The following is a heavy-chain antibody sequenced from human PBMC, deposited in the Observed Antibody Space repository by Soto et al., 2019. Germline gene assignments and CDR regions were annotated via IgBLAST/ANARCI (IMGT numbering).Heavy chain of an antibody. D-gene: IGHD6-25*01. Sequence: ASVKVSCKASGYTFTSYAMHLVRQAPGQRLEWMGWINAGNGNTKYSQKFQGRVTITRDTSASTAYMELSSLRSEDTAVYYCARDRGRLNWFDPWGQGTLVTVSS. CDR1: GYTFTSYA. J-gene: IGHJ5*02. CDR3: ARDRGRLNWFDP. V-gene: IGHV1-3*01. CDR2: INAGNGNT.